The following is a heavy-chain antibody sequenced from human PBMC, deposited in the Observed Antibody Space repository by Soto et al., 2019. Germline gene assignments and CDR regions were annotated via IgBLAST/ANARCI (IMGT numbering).Heavy chain of an antibody. CDR1: GGSINIPNFY. D-gene: IGHD3-3*01. Sequence: QLQLQESGPGLVKPSETLSLTCTVSGGSINIPNFYWAWIRQPPGKRLELIGSDYYSGSTYYNPYLKGRVTISVATSKNQFSLKLSSVTAADTAVYYCARRVEWPLFFDYWGQGTLVTGSS. V-gene: IGHV4-39*01. CDR3: ARRVEWPLFFDY. CDR2: DYYSGST. J-gene: IGHJ4*02.